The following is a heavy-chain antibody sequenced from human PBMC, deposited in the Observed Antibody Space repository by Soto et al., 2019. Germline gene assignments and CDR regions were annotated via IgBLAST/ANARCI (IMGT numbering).Heavy chain of an antibody. Sequence: PGGSLRLSCAASGFTFSSYAMHWVRQAPGKGLEWVAVISYDGSNTYYADSVKGRFTISRDNSKNTLYLQMNSLRAEDTAVYYCAKDNDILTGYYNPWGQGTLVTVSS. D-gene: IGHD3-9*01. CDR3: AKDNDILTGYYNP. V-gene: IGHV3-30-3*01. CDR2: ISYDGSNT. J-gene: IGHJ5*02. CDR1: GFTFSSYA.